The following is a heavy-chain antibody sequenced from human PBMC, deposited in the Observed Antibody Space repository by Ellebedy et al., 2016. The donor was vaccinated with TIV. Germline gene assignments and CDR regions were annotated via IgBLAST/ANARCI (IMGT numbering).Heavy chain of an antibody. V-gene: IGHV4-61*01. Sequence: SETLSLTXPVSGGSVSSGSYYWSWIRQPPGKGLEWFGYIYYSGSTNYNPSLKSRVTISVDTSKNQFSLKLSSVTAADTAVYYCARGLGVFDPWGQGTLVTVSS. D-gene: IGHD2-8*01. J-gene: IGHJ5*02. CDR2: IYYSGST. CDR1: GGSVSSGSYY. CDR3: ARGLGVFDP.